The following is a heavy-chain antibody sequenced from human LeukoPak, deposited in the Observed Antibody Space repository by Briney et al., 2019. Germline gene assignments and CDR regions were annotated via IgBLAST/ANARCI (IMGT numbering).Heavy chain of an antibody. V-gene: IGHV4-38-2*02. J-gene: IGHJ6*03. Sequence: SETLSLTCTVSGYSISSGYYWGWIRQPPGKGLEWIGSIFHSGTAYYNPSLKSRVTISLDTSKNQFSLKLSSVTAADTAVYYCARVRRTYYYYMDVWGKGTTVTVSS. CDR1: GYSISSGYY. CDR3: ARVRRTYYYYMDV. CDR2: IFHSGTA.